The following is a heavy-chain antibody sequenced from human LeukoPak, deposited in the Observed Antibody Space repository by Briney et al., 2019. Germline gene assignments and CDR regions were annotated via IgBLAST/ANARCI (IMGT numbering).Heavy chain of an antibody. V-gene: IGHV4-39*07. J-gene: IGHJ4*02. CDR1: GGSISTSNYY. CDR3: AKKDGDF. CDR2: IFYSGST. Sequence: SETLSLTCTVSGGSISTSNYYWGWVRQPPGKGLEWIGNIFYSGSTYYSPSLKSRVTISLDTSRNQFSLKLNSVTAADTAVYYCAKKDGDFWGQGTLVSVSS.